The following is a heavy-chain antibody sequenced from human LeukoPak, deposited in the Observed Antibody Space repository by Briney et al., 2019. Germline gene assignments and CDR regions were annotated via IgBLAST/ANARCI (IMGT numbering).Heavy chain of an antibody. CDR2: ISAYNGNT. CDR3: AREPDILNGYGGFDP. J-gene: IGHJ5*02. V-gene: IGHV1-18*01. D-gene: IGHD3-9*01. Sequence: ASVKVSCKASGYTFTSYGISWVRQAPGQGLEWMGWISAYNGNTNYAQKLQGRVTMTTDTSTSTAYMELRSLRSDDTAVYYCAREPDILNGYGGFDPWGQGTLVTVSS. CDR1: GYTFTSYG.